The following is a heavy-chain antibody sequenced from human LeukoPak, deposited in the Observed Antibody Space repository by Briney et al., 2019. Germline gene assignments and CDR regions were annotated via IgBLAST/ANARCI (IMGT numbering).Heavy chain of an antibody. Sequence: ASVKVSCKASGYTFTGYYMHWVRQAPGQGLEWMGGINPNSGGTNYAQKFQGRVTMTRDTSISTAYLELGRLRSDDTAVYYCARVGVADCGVDCLGWFDPWGQGTLVTVSS. J-gene: IGHJ5*02. CDR1: GYTFTGYY. CDR2: INPNSGGT. D-gene: IGHD2-21*02. CDR3: ARVGVADCGVDCLGWFDP. V-gene: IGHV1-2*02.